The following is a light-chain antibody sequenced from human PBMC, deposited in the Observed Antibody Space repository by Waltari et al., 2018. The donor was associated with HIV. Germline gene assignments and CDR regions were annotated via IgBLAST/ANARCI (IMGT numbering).Light chain of an antibody. V-gene: IGLV2-8*01. CDR3: LSYAGRRYV. CDR1: SSDVGAYIY. J-gene: IGLJ1*01. CDR2: EVN. Sequence: QSALTQPPSASGSPGQSVTISCTGTSSDVGAYIYVSWYQQHPGRAPKLVIYEVNKRPSVVPDRFSGSKSGNTASLTVSGLQSEDEADYYCLSYAGRRYVFGTGTKVTVL.